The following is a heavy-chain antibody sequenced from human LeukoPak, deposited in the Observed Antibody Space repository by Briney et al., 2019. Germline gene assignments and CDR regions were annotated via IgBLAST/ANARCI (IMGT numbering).Heavy chain of an antibody. CDR1: GGSISSYY. CDR2: IYYSGST. Sequence: SETLSLTCTVSGGSISSYYWSWIRQPPGKGLEWIGYIYYSGSTNCNPSLKSRLTISVDTSKNQFSLRLTSVTAADTAMYYCVRGTETTFDYWAQGTLVTVSS. J-gene: IGHJ4*02. V-gene: IGHV4-59*01. CDR3: VRGTETTFDY. D-gene: IGHD4-17*01.